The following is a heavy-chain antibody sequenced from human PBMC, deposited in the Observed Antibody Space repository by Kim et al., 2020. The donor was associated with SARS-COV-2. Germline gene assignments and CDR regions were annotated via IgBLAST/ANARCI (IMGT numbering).Heavy chain of an antibody. D-gene: IGHD3-22*01. CDR2: IGSNGDNT. CDR3: ARSAPDSTGYFDY. CDR1: GFTFSSYA. V-gene: IGHV3-64*01. J-gene: IGHJ4*02. Sequence: GGSLRLSCAASGFTFSSYAMHWVRQAPGKGLEYVSFIGSNGDNTYYAYSVKGRFTISRDNSENTLYLQVGSLRTEDMAVYFCARSAPDSTGYFDYWGQGT.